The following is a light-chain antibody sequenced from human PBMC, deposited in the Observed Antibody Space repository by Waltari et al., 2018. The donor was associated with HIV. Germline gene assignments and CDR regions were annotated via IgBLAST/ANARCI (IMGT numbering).Light chain of an antibody. CDR3: QAFGGT. CDR2: GAS. CDR1: QSVRSH. V-gene: IGKV3-15*01. Sequence: VMTQSPATQSVSRGERAILSCGASQSVRSHLAWYQQRPGQSPRLLIYGASTRATGVPARFTGSGSGTDFTLTITSLQSEDFAVYYCQAFGGTFGPGTRV. J-gene: IGKJ3*01.